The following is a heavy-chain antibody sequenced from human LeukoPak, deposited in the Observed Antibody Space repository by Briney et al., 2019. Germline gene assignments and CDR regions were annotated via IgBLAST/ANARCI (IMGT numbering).Heavy chain of an antibody. J-gene: IGHJ5*02. CDR1: GFTVSTNC. CDR3: ATDHGFRGVYYNYFAP. CDR2: VSGDGSKT. V-gene: IGHV3-74*01. Sequence: GGSLRLSCTASGFTVSTNCMRWVRQAPGKGLVWVSRVSGDGSKTTYADSVRGRFTISRDNARNTMYLQMISLRPEDTAVYYCATDHGFRGVYYNYFAPWGQGTLVTVSS. D-gene: IGHD3-10*01.